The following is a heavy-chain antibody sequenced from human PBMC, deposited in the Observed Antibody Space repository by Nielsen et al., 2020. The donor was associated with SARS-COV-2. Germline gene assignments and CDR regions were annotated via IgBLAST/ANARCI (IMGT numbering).Heavy chain of an antibody. J-gene: IGHJ3*02. D-gene: IGHD1-1*01. V-gene: IGHV5-51*01. CDR1: GYTFTNSW. CDR3: GRHLSVVHKGLEI. CDR2: IYPGNSET. Sequence: GESLKISCQGSGYTFTNSWIAWVRQMPGKGLEWMGIIYPGNSETRYSPSFQGQVTISADKSTSTAYLQWSSLKASDTAMYYCGRHLSVVHKGLEIWGQGTMVTVSS.